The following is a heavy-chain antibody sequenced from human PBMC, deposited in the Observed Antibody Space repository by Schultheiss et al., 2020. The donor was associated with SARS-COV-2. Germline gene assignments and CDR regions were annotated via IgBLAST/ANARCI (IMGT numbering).Heavy chain of an antibody. CDR2: INHSGST. CDR1: GGSISSYY. CDR3: ARAGMGSSWSLYYYYGMDV. J-gene: IGHJ6*02. V-gene: IGHV4-34*01. Sequence: SETLSLTCTVSGGSISSYYWSWIRQPPGKGLEWIGEINHSGSTNYNPSLKSRVTISVDTSKNQFSLQLNSVTPEDTAVYYCARAGMGSSWSLYYYYGMDVWGQGTTVTVSS. D-gene: IGHD6-13*01.